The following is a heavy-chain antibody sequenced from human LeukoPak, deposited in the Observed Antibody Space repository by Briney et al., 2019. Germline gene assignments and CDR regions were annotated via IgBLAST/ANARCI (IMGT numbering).Heavy chain of an antibody. Sequence: ASVKVSCKASGYTFTGYYMHWGRQAPGQGLEWMGRINPNSGGTNYAQKFQGRVTMTRDTSISTAYMELSRLRSDDTAVYYCARWGIAAANYDYWGQGTLVTVSS. J-gene: IGHJ4*02. CDR2: INPNSGGT. D-gene: IGHD6-13*01. CDR3: ARWGIAAANYDY. V-gene: IGHV1-2*06. CDR1: GYTFTGYY.